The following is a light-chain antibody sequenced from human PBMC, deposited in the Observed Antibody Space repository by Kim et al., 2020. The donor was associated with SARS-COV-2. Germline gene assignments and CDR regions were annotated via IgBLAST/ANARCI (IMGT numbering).Light chain of an antibody. J-gene: IGLJ2*01. CDR3: NPRASRGNHVV. Sequence: SSELTQDPAVSVALGQTVRITCQGDSLRSYYASWYQQKPGQAPVLVIYGKNNRPSGIPDRFSGSSSGNTASLTITGAQAEDEADYYCNPRASRGNHVVF. CDR1: SLRSYY. CDR2: GKN. V-gene: IGLV3-19*01.